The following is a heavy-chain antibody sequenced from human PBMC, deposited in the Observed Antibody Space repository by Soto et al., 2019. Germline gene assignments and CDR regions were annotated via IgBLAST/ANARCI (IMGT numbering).Heavy chain of an antibody. D-gene: IGHD2-21*02. CDR3: ARAPWGGDSYGMDV. CDR2: ISSSSSYI. V-gene: IGHV3-21*01. CDR1: GFTFCSYS. J-gene: IGHJ6*02. Sequence: EVQLVESGGGLVKPGGSLRLSCAASGFTFCSYSMNWVRQAPGKGLEWVSSISSSSSYIYYADSVKGRFTISRDNAKNSLYMQMNSLRAEDTAVYYCARAPWGGDSYGMDVWGQGTTVTVSS.